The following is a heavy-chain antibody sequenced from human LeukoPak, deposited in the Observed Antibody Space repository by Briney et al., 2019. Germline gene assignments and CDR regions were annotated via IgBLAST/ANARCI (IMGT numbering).Heavy chain of an antibody. J-gene: IGHJ4*02. CDR1: GGSFSGYY. Sequence: SETLSLTCAVYGGSFSGYYWNWIRQPPGKGLEWIGEINNSGSTNYNPSLKSRVTISRDTSKNQFSLRLSSVTAADTAVYYCARGRAFFDWGQGTLVTVSS. CDR2: INNSGST. D-gene: IGHD3-3*02. CDR3: ARGRAFFD. V-gene: IGHV4-34*01.